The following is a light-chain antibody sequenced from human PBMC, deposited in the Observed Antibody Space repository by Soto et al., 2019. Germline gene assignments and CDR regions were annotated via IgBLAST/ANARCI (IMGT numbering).Light chain of an antibody. CDR1: SSDVGGYNY. CDR3: YSYRSTNTRYV. Sequence: QSVLTQPASVSGSPGQSITISCTGTSSDVGGYNYVSWYQQHPGKAPQLLVYDVTDRPSGVSNRFSGSKSGNTASLTISGLQAEDEADYYCYSYRSTNTRYVFGSGTKLTVL. J-gene: IGLJ1*01. CDR2: DVT. V-gene: IGLV2-14*03.